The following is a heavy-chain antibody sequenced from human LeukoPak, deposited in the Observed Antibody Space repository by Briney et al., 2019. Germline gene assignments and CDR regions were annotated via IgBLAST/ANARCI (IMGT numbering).Heavy chain of an antibody. CDR2: IYHSGST. V-gene: IGHV4-59*01. J-gene: IGHJ1*01. Sequence: SETLSLTCTVSGGSISNYYWNWIRQPPGKGLEWIGYIYHSGSTNYNPSLQSRVTISVDTSKNQFSLNLNSVTAADTAVYYCARGGAARLHFQNWGQGTLVTVSS. D-gene: IGHD6-6*01. CDR3: ARGGAARLHFQN. CDR1: GGSISNYY.